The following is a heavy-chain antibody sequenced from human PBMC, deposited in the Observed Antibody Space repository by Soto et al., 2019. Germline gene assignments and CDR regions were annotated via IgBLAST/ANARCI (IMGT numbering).Heavy chain of an antibody. CDR3: VRQEIGNLHGLVDV. CDR1: SGPSSSHN. CDR2: VYSTGGT. V-gene: IGHV4-59*08. D-gene: IGHD1-1*01. J-gene: IGHJ6*02. Sequence: VQLQQSSPGLVKPSETLSLTCSVSSGPSSSHNWGWIRQPPGRGLEWIGYVYSTGGTSYNPSLKSRVTISADTSTNHISLTLTSVTAADTDVYYCVRQEIGNLHGLVDVWGQGTTVRVSS.